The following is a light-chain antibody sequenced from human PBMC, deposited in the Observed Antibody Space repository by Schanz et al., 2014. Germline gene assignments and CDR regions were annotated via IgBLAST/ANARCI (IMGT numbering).Light chain of an antibody. J-gene: IGLJ2*01. CDR1: SSDVGAYDY. CDR2: DVS. Sequence: QSALTQPASVSGSPGQSITISCTGTSSDVGAYDYISWYQDHPGKAPKLILYDVSNRPSGVSNRFSGSKSGNTASLTISGLQAEDEADYYCNSYTSSVTLVFGGGTKLTVL. CDR3: NSYTSSVTLV. V-gene: IGLV2-14*03.